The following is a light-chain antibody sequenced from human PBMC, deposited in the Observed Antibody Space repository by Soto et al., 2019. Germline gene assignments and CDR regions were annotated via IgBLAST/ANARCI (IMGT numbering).Light chain of an antibody. CDR2: WAS. CDR3: QQYYSTPPIT. J-gene: IGKJ5*01. Sequence: DIVMTQSPDSLAVSLGERATINCKSSQIFLYSSNNKNYLAWYQQKPGQPPKLLIYWASTRESGVPDRFSGSGSGTDFTLTISSLQAEDVAVYYCQQYYSTPPITFGQGTRLEIK. CDR1: QIFLYSSNNKNY. V-gene: IGKV4-1*01.